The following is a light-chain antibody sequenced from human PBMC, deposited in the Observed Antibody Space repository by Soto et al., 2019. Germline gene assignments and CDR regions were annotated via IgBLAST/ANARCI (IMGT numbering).Light chain of an antibody. CDR1: SSDVGGYNY. Sequence: QSALTQPPSASGSPGQSVAISCSGTSSDVGGYNYVSWYQQHPGKAPKLMIYDVNKRPSGVPDRFSVSKSGNTASLTVSGLQAEDEADYYCISYAGSNKPAFGGGTKVTVL. V-gene: IGLV2-8*01. CDR3: ISYAGSNKPA. CDR2: DVN. J-gene: IGLJ2*01.